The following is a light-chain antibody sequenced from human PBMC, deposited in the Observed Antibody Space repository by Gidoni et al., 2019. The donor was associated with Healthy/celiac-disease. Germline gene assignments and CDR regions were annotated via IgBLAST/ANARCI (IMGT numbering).Light chain of an antibody. Sequence: QSVLTPPPSVSGAPGQRVTIPCTGSSPNIGAGYDVHWYQQLPGTAPKLLIYGNSNRPSGVPDRFSGSKSGTSASLAITGLQAEDEADYYCQSYDSSLSGWVFGGGTKLTVL. CDR1: SPNIGAGYD. V-gene: IGLV1-40*01. CDR2: GNS. CDR3: QSYDSSLSGWV. J-gene: IGLJ3*02.